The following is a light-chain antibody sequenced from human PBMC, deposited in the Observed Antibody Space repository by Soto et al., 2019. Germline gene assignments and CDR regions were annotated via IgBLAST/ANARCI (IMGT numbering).Light chain of an antibody. CDR1: SSDVGGSNY. Sequence: QSALTQPASVSGSPGQSITISCTGTSSDVGGSNYVSWYQQHPGKAPKLMIYDVNNRTSGISNRFSGSKSGNTASLTISGLQAEDEADYYCSSYRSGSTLVFGGGTQLTVL. CDR3: SSYRSGSTLV. CDR2: DVN. J-gene: IGLJ2*01. V-gene: IGLV2-14*01.